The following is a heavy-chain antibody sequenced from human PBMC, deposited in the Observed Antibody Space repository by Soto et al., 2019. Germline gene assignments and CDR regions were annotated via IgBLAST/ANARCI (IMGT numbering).Heavy chain of an antibody. J-gene: IGHJ3*02. V-gene: IGHV5-51*01. Sequence: PGESLKISSEGSGYSFTSYWIGWVRQMPGKGLEWMGIIYPGDSDTRYSPSFQGQVTISADKSISTAYLQWSSLKASDTAMYYCARRQGEYYYDSSGYYYAFDIWGQGTMVTVSS. D-gene: IGHD3-22*01. CDR1: GYSFTSYW. CDR3: ARRQGEYYYDSSGYYYAFDI. CDR2: IYPGDSDT.